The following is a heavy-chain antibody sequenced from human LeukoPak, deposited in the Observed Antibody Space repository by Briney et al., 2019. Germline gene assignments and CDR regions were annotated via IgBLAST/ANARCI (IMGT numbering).Heavy chain of an antibody. CDR3: ARDVGLGFCSGGSCYDAFDI. Sequence: PSETLSLTCTVSGYPISSGYYWGWIRQPPGKGLEWIGSIYHSGSTYYNPSLKSRVTISVDTSKNQFSLNLSSVTAADTAVYYCARDVGLGFCSGGSCYDAFDIWGQGTRVTVSS. CDR2: IYHSGST. D-gene: IGHD2-15*01. V-gene: IGHV4-38-2*02. J-gene: IGHJ3*02. CDR1: GYPISSGYY.